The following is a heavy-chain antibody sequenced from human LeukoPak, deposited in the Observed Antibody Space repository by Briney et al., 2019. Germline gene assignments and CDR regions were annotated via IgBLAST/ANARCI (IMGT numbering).Heavy chain of an antibody. CDR3: ARDSRATTFDY. CDR1: GATFSSYT. D-gene: IGHD1-26*01. CDR2: IIPILGIA. V-gene: IGHV1-69*04. Sequence: SVKVSCKASGATFSSYTISWVRQAPGQGLEWMGRIIPILGIANYAQKFQGRVTITADKSTSTAYMELSSLRSEDTAVYYCARDSRATTFDYWGQGTLVTVSS. J-gene: IGHJ4*02.